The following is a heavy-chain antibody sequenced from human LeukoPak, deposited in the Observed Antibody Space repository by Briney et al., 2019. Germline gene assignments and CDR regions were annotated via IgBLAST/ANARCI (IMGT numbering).Heavy chain of an antibody. CDR3: ARVASGYFDY. V-gene: IGHV3-64*02. J-gene: IGHJ4*02. D-gene: IGHD5-12*01. CDR1: GFTFSNYA. Sequence: GGSLRLSCAASGFTFSNYAMHWVRQAPGKGLEYVSAISNNGGSTYYADSVKGRFTISRDNSKNTLYLQMGSLRAEDMAVYYCARVASGYFDYWGQGTLVTVSS. CDR2: ISNNGGST.